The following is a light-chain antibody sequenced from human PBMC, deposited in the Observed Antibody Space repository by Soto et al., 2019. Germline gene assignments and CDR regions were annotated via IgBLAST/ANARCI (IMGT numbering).Light chain of an antibody. CDR2: SNN. V-gene: IGLV1-44*01. Sequence: QSVLPQPPSASGTPGQRVTISCSGSSSNIGSNTVNWYQQLPGTAPKLLIYSNNQRPSGVPDRFSGSKSGTSASLAISGLQSEDEADYYCAAWDDSLNGSFVFGTGTKVTV. J-gene: IGLJ1*01. CDR3: AAWDDSLNGSFV. CDR1: SSNIGSNT.